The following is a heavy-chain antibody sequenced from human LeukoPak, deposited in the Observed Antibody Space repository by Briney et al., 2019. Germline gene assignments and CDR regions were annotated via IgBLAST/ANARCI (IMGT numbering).Heavy chain of an antibody. CDR2: ISGSSTNI. V-gene: IGHV3-21*01. J-gene: IGHJ4*02. Sequence: GGSLRLSCAASGFTFSSYSMIWVRQAPGKGLEWVSSISGSSTNIYYADSLKGRFTISRDNAANSVFLQMNALKAEDTAVYYCARDRWGDWLPYYWGQGALVTVSS. D-gene: IGHD3/OR15-3a*01. CDR1: GFTFSSYS. CDR3: ARDRWGDWLPYY.